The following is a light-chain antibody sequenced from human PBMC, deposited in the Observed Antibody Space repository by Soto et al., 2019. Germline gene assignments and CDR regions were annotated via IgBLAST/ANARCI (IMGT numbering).Light chain of an antibody. J-gene: IGLJ1*01. V-gene: IGLV2-14*01. CDR3: SSFTSSSTRV. CDR1: SSDVGAYNY. CDR2: DVS. Sequence: QSGLTQSASVSGAPGQSITISGTGTSSDVGAYNYVSWYQQHPGKAPKLIIYDVSNRPSGVSNRFSGSQSGNTASLPISALQAEDEADYYCSSFTSSSTRVFGTGTKVTV.